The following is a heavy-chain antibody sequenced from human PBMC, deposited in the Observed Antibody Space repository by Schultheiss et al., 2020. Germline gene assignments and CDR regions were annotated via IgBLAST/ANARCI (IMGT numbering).Heavy chain of an antibody. CDR1: GFTFSSYA. CDR2: ISGSGGST. D-gene: IGHD3-3*01. J-gene: IGHJ6*02. V-gene: IGHV3-23*01. Sequence: GGSLRLSCAASGFTFSSYAMSWVRQAPGKGLEWVSAISGSGGSTYYADSVKGRFTISRDNAKNSLYLQMNSLRAEDTAVYYCASIFGAVYYYYYGMDVWGQGTTVTVAS. CDR3: ASIFGAVYYYYYGMDV.